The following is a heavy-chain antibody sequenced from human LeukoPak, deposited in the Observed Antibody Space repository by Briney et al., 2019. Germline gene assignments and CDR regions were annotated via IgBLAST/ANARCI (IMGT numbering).Heavy chain of an antibody. D-gene: IGHD5-18*01. J-gene: IGHJ4*02. CDR2: MNPNSGNT. CDR3: ARDLGYSYGYDY. Sequence: GASVKVSCKASGYTFTSYDINWVRQATGQGLEWMGWMNPNSGNTGYAQKFQGRVTMTRNTSISTAYMELSSLRSEDTAVYYCARDLGYSYGYDYWGQGTLVTVSS. V-gene: IGHV1-8*01. CDR1: GYTFTSYD.